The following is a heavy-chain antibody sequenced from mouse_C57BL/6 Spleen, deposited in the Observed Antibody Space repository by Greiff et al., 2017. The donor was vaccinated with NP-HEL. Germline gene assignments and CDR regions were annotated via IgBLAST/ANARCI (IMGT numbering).Heavy chain of an antibody. Sequence: EVKLVESEGGLVQPGSSMKLSCTASGFTFSDYYMAWVRQVPEKGLEWVANINYDGSSTYYLDSLKSRFIISRDNAKNILYLQMSSLKSEDTATYYCARAGSSYVDAMDYWGQGTSVTVSS. J-gene: IGHJ4*01. CDR2: INYDGSST. V-gene: IGHV5-16*01. CDR3: ARAGSSYVDAMDY. CDR1: GFTFSDYY. D-gene: IGHD1-1*01.